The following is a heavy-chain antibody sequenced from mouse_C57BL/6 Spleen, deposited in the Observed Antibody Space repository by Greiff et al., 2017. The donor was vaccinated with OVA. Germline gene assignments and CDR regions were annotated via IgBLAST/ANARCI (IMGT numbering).Heavy chain of an antibody. CDR3: ARDITTDFDY. D-gene: IGHD1-1*01. CDR2: ISYDGSN. J-gene: IGHJ2*01. CDR1: GYSITSGYY. Sequence: EVKLVESGPGLVKPSQSLSLTCSVTGYSITSGYYWNWIRQFPGNKLEWMGYISYDGSNNYNPSLKNRISITRDTSKNQFFLKLNSVTTEDTATYYCARDITTDFDYWGQGTTLTVSS. V-gene: IGHV3-6*01.